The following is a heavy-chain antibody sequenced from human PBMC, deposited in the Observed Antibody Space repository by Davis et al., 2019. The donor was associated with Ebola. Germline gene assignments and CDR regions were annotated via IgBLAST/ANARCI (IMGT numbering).Heavy chain of an antibody. CDR3: AKDGTAMIDYYFDS. J-gene: IGHJ4*02. Sequence: PGGSLRLSCAASGFTFSAYWMTWVRQAPGKGLQWVANIKHDGTEKNYVDSVKGRFTISRDNAKDSLYLQMNSLRAEDTAVYYCAKDGTAMIDYYFDSWGQGTLVTVSS. CDR2: IKHDGTEK. CDR1: GFTFSAYW. V-gene: IGHV3-7*01. D-gene: IGHD2-2*01.